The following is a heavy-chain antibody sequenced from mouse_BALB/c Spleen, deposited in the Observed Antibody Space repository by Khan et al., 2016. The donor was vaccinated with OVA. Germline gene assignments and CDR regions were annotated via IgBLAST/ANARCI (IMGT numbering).Heavy chain of an antibody. D-gene: IGHD1-1*01. CDR1: GYTFTGYW. CDR2: IYPEDGNT. V-gene: IGHV1-87*01. J-gene: IGHJ2*01. Sequence: QVQLKESGTELARPGASVNLSCKASGYTFTGYWMQWVKQRPGQGLEWIGAIYPEDGNTRYTQKFKGKATLTADKSSSTAYMQLSSLASEDSAVYYCARGGITTGYFDYWGQGTTLTVSS. CDR3: ARGGITTGYFDY.